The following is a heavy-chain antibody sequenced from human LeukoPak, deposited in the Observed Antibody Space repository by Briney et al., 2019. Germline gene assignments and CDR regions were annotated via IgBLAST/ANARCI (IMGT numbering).Heavy chain of an antibody. Sequence: PGGSLRLSCAASGFTFSSYAMHWVRQALGKGLEWVAVISYDGSNKYYADSVKGRFTISRDNSKNTLYLQMNSLRAEDTAVYYCARERGDIVVVPAARNDAFDIWGQGTMVTVSS. D-gene: IGHD2-2*01. CDR3: ARERGDIVVVPAARNDAFDI. CDR1: GFTFSSYA. J-gene: IGHJ3*02. CDR2: ISYDGSNK. V-gene: IGHV3-30*04.